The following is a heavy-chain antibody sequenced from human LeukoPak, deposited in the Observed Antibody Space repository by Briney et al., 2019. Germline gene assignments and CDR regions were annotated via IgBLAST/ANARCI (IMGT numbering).Heavy chain of an antibody. Sequence: GGSLRLSCAASGFTFSSYEMNWVRQAPGKGLEWVSYISSSGSTIYYADSVKGRFTISRDNAKNSLYLQMNSLRAEDTAVYYCARPVAVPATVLGYWGQGTLVTVSS. J-gene: IGHJ4*02. D-gene: IGHD2-2*01. CDR2: ISSSGSTI. CDR3: ARPVAVPATVLGY. CDR1: GFTFSSYE. V-gene: IGHV3-48*03.